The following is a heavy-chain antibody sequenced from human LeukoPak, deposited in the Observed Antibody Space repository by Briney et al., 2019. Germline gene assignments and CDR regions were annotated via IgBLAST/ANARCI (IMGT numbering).Heavy chain of an antibody. J-gene: IGHJ5*01. CDR2: ISYDGSNK. CDR1: GFTFSSYA. D-gene: IGHD6-19*01. CDR3: VKGGTYTYNSGWNS. V-gene: IGHV3-30*18. Sequence: GGSLRLSCAASGFTFSSYAMSWVRQAPGKGLEWVAVISYDGSNKYYADSVRGRFTISRDNSKNTLYLQMNSLRAEDTAVYYCVKGGTYTYNSGWNSRGQGTLVTVSS.